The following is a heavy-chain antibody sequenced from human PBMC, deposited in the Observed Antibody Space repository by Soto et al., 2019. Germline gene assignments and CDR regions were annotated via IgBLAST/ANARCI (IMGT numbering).Heavy chain of an antibody. CDR1: GFTFSSYG. D-gene: IGHD2-2*01. V-gene: IGHV3-30*03. CDR2: ISYDGSNK. CDR3: ATVPAAHKYDGMDV. J-gene: IGHJ6*02. Sequence: QVQLVESGGGVVQPGRSLRLSCAASGFTFSSYGMHWVRQAPGKGLEWVAVISYDGSNKYYADSVKGRFTISRDKSKNTLYLQMNSLRAEDTAVYYCATVPAAHKYDGMDVWGQGTTVTVSS.